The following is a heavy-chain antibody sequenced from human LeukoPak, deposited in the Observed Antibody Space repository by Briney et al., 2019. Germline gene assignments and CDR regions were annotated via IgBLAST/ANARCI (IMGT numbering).Heavy chain of an antibody. J-gene: IGHJ4*02. V-gene: IGHV3-30*01. D-gene: IGHD6-13*01. CDR2: ISYDGSNK. CDR3: ARDVAAGIFIFSFDY. Sequence: PGGSLGLSCAASGFTFSSYAMHWVRQAPGKGLEWVAVISYDGSNKYYADSVKGRFTISRDNSKNTLYLQMNSLRAEDTAVYYCARDVAAGIFIFSFDYWGQGTLVTVSS. CDR1: GFTFSSYA.